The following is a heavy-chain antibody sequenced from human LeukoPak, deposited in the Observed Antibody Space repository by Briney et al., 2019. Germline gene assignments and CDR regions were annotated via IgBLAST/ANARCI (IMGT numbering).Heavy chain of an antibody. V-gene: IGHV3-23*01. CDR2: ISGSGGST. CDR1: GFTFSSYA. J-gene: IGHJ4*02. D-gene: IGHD3-10*01. Sequence: GGSLRLSCAASGFTFSSYAMSWVRQAPGKGLEWVSAISGSGGSTYYADSVKGRFTISRDNSKNTLYLQMNSLRAEDTAVYYCAKEGDYYYGLGSYYNRDYFDYWGQGTLVTVSS. CDR3: AKEGDYYYGLGSYYNRDYFDY.